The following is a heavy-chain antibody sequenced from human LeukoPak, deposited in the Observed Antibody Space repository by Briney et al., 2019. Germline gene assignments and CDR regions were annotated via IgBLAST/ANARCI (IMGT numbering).Heavy chain of an antibody. D-gene: IGHD3-22*01. CDR3: ARVRYYDSSGSFDY. CDR1: GFTFSDYY. CDR2: ISSSGSTI. V-gene: IGHV3-11*01. J-gene: IGHJ4*02. Sequence: EGSLRLSCAASGFTFSDYYMSWIRQAPGKGLEWVSYISSSGSTIYYADSVKGRFTISRDNAKNSLYLQMNSLRAEDTAVYYCARVRYYDSSGSFDYWGQGTLVTVSS.